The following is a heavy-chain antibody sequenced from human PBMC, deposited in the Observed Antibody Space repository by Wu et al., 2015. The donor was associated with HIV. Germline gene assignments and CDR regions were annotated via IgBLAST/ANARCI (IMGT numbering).Heavy chain of an antibody. J-gene: IGHJ6*03. CDR3: TRVPNRPLYYYYMDI. Sequence: QVQLQESGPGLVKPSETLSLTCSVSGGSISTHYWTWIRQPPGKGLEWIGYVYYSGTTKYNPSLKSRVTISVDTSKNQFSLKLSSVTAADTAVYYCTRVPNRPLYYYYMDIWGNGTTVTVSS. CDR1: GGSISTHY. CDR2: VYYSGTT. V-gene: IGHV4-59*11. D-gene: IGHD6-6*01.